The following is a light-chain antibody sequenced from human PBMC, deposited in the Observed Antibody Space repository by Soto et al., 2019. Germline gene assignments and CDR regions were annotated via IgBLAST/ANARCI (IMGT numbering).Light chain of an antibody. V-gene: IGKV3-15*01. J-gene: IGKJ1*01. CDR1: QSVTSSY. Sequence: EIVLTQSPGTLSLSPGERATLSCRASQSVTSSYLAWYQQKPGQSPRLLIYGASSRATGVPVRFSGSGSGVAFTLTISSLQSEDFAVYYCQQYNNWLTWTFGQGTKVDIK. CDR3: QQYNNWLTWT. CDR2: GAS.